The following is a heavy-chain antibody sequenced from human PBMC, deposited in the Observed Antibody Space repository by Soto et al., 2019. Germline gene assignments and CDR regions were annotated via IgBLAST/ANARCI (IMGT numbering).Heavy chain of an antibody. CDR3: ARDNYGMDV. J-gene: IGHJ6*02. CDR1: GFTFSTYA. V-gene: IGHV3-30-3*01. Sequence: PGGSLRLSCAASGFTFSTYAMHWVRKAPGKGLEWVAAISNDGNNKECADSVKGRFTISRDNSKNSLYLQMNSLRAEDTAVYYCARDNYGMDVWGQGTTVTVSS. CDR2: ISNDGNNK.